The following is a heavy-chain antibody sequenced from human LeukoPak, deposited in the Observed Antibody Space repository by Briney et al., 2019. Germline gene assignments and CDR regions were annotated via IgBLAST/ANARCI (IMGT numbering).Heavy chain of an antibody. CDR3: TRRYYYDSSGYLGDY. CDR1: GFTFSGSA. CDR2: IRSKANSYAT. J-gene: IGHJ4*02. V-gene: IGHV3-73*01. D-gene: IGHD3-22*01. Sequence: PGGSLKLSCAASGFTFSGSAMDWVRQASGKGLEWVCRIRSKANSYATAYAASVKGRFTISRDDSKNTAYLQMNSLKTEDTAVYYCTRRYYYDSSGYLGDYWGQGTLVTVSS.